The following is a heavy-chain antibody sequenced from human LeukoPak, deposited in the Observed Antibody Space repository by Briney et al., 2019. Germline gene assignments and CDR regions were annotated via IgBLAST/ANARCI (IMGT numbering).Heavy chain of an antibody. D-gene: IGHD1-1*01. CDR2: IYYSGST. CDR1: GGSISSSSYY. CDR3: ARDTTRGYYFDY. Sequence: PSETLSLTCTVSGGSISSSSYYWGWIRQPPGKGLEWIGSIYYSGSTYYNPSLKSRVTISVDTSKNQFSLKLSSVTAADTAVYYCARDTTRGYYFDYWGQGTLVTVSS. J-gene: IGHJ4*02. V-gene: IGHV4-39*07.